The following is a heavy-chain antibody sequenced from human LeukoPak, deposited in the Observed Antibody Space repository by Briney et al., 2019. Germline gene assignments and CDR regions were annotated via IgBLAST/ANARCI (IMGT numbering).Heavy chain of an antibody. CDR2: MNPNSGNT. D-gene: IGHD3-10*01. Sequence: ASVKVSCKASGYTFTSYDINWVRQATGQGLEWMGWMNPNSGNTGYAQKFQGRVTMTRNTSISTAYMELSSLRSEDTAVYYCARAQTYYYRSGSYFWWFDPWGQGTLVTVSS. V-gene: IGHV1-8*01. CDR1: GYTFTSYD. CDR3: ARAQTYYYRSGSYFWWFDP. J-gene: IGHJ5*02.